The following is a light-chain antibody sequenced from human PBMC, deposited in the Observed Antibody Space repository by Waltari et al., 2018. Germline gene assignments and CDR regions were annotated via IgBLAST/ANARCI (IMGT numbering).Light chain of an antibody. CDR3: SSYRTTNTWV. J-gene: IGLJ3*02. CDR2: EVN. Sequence: QSALTQPASVSGSPGQSITISCTGTSSDVGGYNYVSLYQQPPGKAPKLIIYEVNKRPSGGSNRLSGSKSGHTASLTISGLQPEDEADYYCSSYRTTNTWVFGGGTKLTVL. V-gene: IGLV2-14*01. CDR1: SSDVGGYNY.